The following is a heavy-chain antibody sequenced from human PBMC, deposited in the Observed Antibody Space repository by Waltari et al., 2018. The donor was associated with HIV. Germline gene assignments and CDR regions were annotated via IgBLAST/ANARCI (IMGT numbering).Heavy chain of an antibody. J-gene: IGHJ4*02. V-gene: IGHV3-74*01. CDR2: INGDESRI. D-gene: IGHD6-19*01. CDR1: GFTFSNYW. CDR3: ARRHSSEGILDY. Sequence: EVQLVESGGGLVQPGGSLRLSCVASGFTFSNYWMHWVRQGPGKGLVWVERINGDESRILYADSVKGRFTISRDNARNTLYLQMNSLRAEDTAVYYCARRHSSEGILDYWGQGTLVTVSS.